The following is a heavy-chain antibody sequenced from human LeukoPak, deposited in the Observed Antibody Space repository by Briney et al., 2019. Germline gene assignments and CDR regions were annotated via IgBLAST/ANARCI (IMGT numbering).Heavy chain of an antibody. D-gene: IGHD6-13*01. Sequence: GGSLRLSCAASGFTFSSCSMIWVRQAPGKGLEWVSSISSSSSYIYYADSVKGRFTISRDNAKNSLYLQMNSLRAEDTAVYYCATYSSSWPFDYWGQGTLVTVSS. CDR2: ISSSSSYI. CDR1: GFTFSSCS. J-gene: IGHJ4*02. V-gene: IGHV3-21*01. CDR3: ATYSSSWPFDY.